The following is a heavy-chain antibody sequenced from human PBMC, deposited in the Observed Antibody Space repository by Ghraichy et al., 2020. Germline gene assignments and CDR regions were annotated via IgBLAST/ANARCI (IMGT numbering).Heavy chain of an antibody. CDR1: GFTFSSYA. J-gene: IGHJ6*03. CDR3: ARGYCSSTSCYSYYYYYMDV. Sequence: GGSLRLTCAASGFTFSSYAMSWVRQAPGKGLEWVSAISGSGGSTYYADSVKGRFTISRDNSKNTLYLQMNSLRAEDTAVYYCARGYCSSTSCYSYYYYYMDVWGKGTTVTVSS. D-gene: IGHD2-2*02. V-gene: IGHV3-23*01. CDR2: ISGSGGST.